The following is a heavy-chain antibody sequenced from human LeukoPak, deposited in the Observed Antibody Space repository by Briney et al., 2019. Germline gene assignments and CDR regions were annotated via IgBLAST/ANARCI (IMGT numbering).Heavy chain of an antibody. D-gene: IGHD3-22*01. Sequence: SVTLSLTCAVYGGSFSGYYWSWIRQPPGKGVEWFVEINHSGSTNYNPSLKSRVTISVDTSKNQFSLKLSSVTAADTAVYYCARVLRLLSNYYDSSGSPDGYYYYMDVWGKGTTVTVSS. CDR1: GGSFSGYY. CDR2: INHSGST. J-gene: IGHJ6*03. CDR3: ARVLRLLSNYYDSSGSPDGYYYYMDV. V-gene: IGHV4-34*01.